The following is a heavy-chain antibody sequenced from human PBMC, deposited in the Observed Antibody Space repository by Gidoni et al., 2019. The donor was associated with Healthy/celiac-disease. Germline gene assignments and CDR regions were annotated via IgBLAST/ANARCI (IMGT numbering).Heavy chain of an antibody. Sequence: QVHLVQSGSAVKKPGASVKVSCKVSGYTLTELSMTWVRQAPGKGLEWMGGFDPEDGETIYAQKFQGRVTMTEDTSTDTAYMELSSLRSEDTAVYYCATVRPTKYAYDYGWGSSDAFDIWGQGTMVTVSS. CDR2: FDPEDGET. J-gene: IGHJ3*02. CDR1: GYTLTELS. V-gene: IGHV1-24*01. D-gene: IGHD3-16*01. CDR3: ATVRPTKYAYDYGWGSSDAFDI.